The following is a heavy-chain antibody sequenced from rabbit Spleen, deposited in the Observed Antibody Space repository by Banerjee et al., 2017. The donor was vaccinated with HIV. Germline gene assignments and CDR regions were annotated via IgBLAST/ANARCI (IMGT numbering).Heavy chain of an antibody. Sequence: QQQLEESGGGLVKPGGTLTLTCTTSGFSFSSDYYMCWVRQAPGKGLECIACIYGGSSGSTYYASWAKGRFTISRDNAQNTLYLQLNSLTAADTATYFCAKDMGVAAGYFFNLWGQGTLVTVS. V-gene: IGHV1S45*01. CDR2: IYGGSSGST. CDR1: GFSFSSDYY. CDR3: AKDMGVAAGYFFNL. J-gene: IGHJ4*01. D-gene: IGHD4-1*01.